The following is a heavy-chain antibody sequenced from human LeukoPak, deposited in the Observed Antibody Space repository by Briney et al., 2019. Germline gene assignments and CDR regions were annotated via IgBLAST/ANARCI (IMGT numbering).Heavy chain of an antibody. CDR2: IYYSGST. CDR3: ARDNHDYGDFFYYYYGMDV. CDR1: GGSISSSSYY. D-gene: IGHD4-17*01. V-gene: IGHV4-39*07. Sequence: PSETLSLTCTVSGGSISSSSYYWGWIRQPPGKGLEWIGSIYYSGSTYYNPSLKSRVTISVDKSKNQFSLKLSSVTAADMAVYYCARDNHDYGDFFYYYYGMDVWGQGTTVTVSS. J-gene: IGHJ6*02.